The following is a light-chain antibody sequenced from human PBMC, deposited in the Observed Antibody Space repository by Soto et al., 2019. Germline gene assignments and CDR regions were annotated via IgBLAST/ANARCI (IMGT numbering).Light chain of an antibody. J-gene: IGLJ3*02. CDR1: SSDVGSYNL. Sequence: QPVLTQPASVSGSPGQPITISCTGTSSDVGSYNLVSWYQQHPGKAPKLIIYEVSERPSGVSYRFSGSKSGKTASLTISGLQAEDEADYYCCSYAGSSTNWVFGGGTQLTVL. V-gene: IGLV2-23*02. CDR3: CSYAGSSTNWV. CDR2: EVS.